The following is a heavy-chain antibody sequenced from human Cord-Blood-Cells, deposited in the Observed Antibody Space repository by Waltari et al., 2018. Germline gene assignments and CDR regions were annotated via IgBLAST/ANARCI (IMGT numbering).Heavy chain of an antibody. Sequence: QVQLVQSGAEVKKPGAPVKVSCKASGYTFTGYYMHWVRQAPGKGLEGMGRINPNSGGTNAAQKFQGRVTMTRDTSISTAYMELSRLRSDDTAVYYCAREIPYYYYGMDVWGQGTTVTVSS. CDR2: INPNSGGT. V-gene: IGHV1-2*06. CDR3: AREIPYYYYGMDV. CDR1: GYTFTGYY. J-gene: IGHJ6*02.